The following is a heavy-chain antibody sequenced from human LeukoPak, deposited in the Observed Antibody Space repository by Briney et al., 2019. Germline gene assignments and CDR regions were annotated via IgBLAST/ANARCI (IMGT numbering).Heavy chain of an antibody. D-gene: IGHD5-18*01. Sequence: ASVTVSCKASGYTFTSYGISWVRQAPGQGLEWMGWISAYNGNTNYAQMLQGRVTMTTDTSTSTAYMELRSLRSDDTAVYYCARGGRIQLWLREPLLPVMDVWGQRTTVTVSS. CDR1: GYTFTSYG. V-gene: IGHV1-18*01. CDR2: ISAYNGNT. J-gene: IGHJ6*02. CDR3: ARGGRIQLWLREPLLPVMDV.